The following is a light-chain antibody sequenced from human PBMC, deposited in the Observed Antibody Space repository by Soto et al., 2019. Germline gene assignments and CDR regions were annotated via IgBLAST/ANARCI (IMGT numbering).Light chain of an antibody. CDR2: TAS. CDR3: QQRNSYPIT. CDR1: QGISSY. V-gene: IGKV1-9*01. Sequence: IQLTNSPSFLSASVADRVTITCRASQGISSYLAWYQQKPGKAPNLLIHTASTLQSGVPSRFSGSGSGTEFTLTISSLQPEDFATYYCQQRNSYPITFGQGRRLEIK. J-gene: IGKJ5*01.